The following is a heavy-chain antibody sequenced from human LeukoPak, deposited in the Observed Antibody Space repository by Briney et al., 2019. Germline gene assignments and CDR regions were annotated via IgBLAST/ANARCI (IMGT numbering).Heavy chain of an antibody. CDR1: GGSISSGDYY. CDR3: ARSGYSGYDYAFDY. CDR2: IYYSGST. V-gene: IGHV4-61*08. D-gene: IGHD5-12*01. J-gene: IGHJ4*02. Sequence: SETLSLTCTVSGGSISSGDYYWSWIRQPPGKGLECIGYIYYSGSTNYNPSLKSRVTISGDTSKNQFSLKLSSVTAADTAVYYCARSGYSGYDYAFDYWGPGTLVTVSS.